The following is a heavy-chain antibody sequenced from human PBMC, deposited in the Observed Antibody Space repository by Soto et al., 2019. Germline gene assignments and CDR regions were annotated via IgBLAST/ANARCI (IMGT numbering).Heavy chain of an antibody. Sequence: GESLKISCKGSGYSFTSYWIGWVRQMPGKGLEWLGIIYPGDSDTRYSPSFQGQVTISADKSISTAYLQWSSLKASDTAMYYCAGLAHLGDCTNGVCDGMDVWGKGTTVTVSS. CDR2: IYPGDSDT. J-gene: IGHJ6*04. V-gene: IGHV5-51*01. CDR1: GYSFTSYW. D-gene: IGHD2-8*01. CDR3: AGLAHLGDCTNGVCDGMDV.